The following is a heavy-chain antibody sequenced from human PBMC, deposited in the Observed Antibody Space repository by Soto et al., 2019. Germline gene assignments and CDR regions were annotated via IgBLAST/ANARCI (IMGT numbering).Heavy chain of an antibody. V-gene: IGHV4-59*08. CDR2: IYFTGST. J-gene: IGHJ4*02. CDR1: GDSIGGYY. D-gene: IGHD3-10*01. Sequence: SETLSLTCTVSGDSIGGYYWNWIRQPPGKGLEWIGFIYFTGSTIYNPSLSSRVTISIDTSKSQFSLTLSSVTAADTAVYYCGRRGGSGTADYWGQGTLVTVSS. CDR3: GRRGGSGTADY.